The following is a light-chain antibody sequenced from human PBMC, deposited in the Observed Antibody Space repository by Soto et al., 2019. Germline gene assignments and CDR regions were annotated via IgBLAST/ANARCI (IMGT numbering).Light chain of an antibody. CDR1: SSDIGGYNY. CDR2: EVG. V-gene: IGLV2-14*01. CDR3: SSYTSTSTLYV. J-gene: IGLJ1*01. Sequence: QSVLTQPASVSGSPGQSITISCTGASSDIGGYNYVSWYQQHPGKAPELMIYEVGNRPSGVSNRFSGSKSDNTASLTISGLQAEDEADYYCSSYTSTSTLYVFGTGTKVTVL.